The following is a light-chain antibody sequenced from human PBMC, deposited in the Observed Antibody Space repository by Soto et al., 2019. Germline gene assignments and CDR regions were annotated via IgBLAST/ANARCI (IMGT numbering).Light chain of an antibody. V-gene: IGKV3-15*01. CDR3: QQYNNWPPA. CDR1: QSVSSY. Sequence: EIVLTQSPVTLSLSPGERATLSCRASQSVSSYLAWYQQKPGQAPRLLIYGASTRATGIPARFSGSGSGTEFTLTISSLQSEDFAVYYCQQYNNWPPAFGQGTKV. CDR2: GAS. J-gene: IGKJ1*01.